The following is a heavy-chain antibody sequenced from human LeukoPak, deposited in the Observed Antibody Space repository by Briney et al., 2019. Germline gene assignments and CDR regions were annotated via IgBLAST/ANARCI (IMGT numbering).Heavy chain of an antibody. J-gene: IGHJ4*02. D-gene: IGHD6-19*01. CDR3: AKAGSGWYAPY. CDR2: IQHDGSNE. CDR1: RFTFSTYG. Sequence: GGSLRLSCAASRFTFSTYGMHWVRQAPGKGLEWVSFIQHDGSNEYYADSVKGRFTISRDNSKNTVDLQMDSLRAEDTAVYYCAKAGSGWYAPYWGQGTLVTVS. V-gene: IGHV3-30*02.